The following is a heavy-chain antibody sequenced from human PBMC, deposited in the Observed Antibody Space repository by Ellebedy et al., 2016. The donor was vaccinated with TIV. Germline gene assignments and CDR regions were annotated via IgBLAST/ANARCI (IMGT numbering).Heavy chain of an antibody. CDR2: IYSGGST. D-gene: IGHD6-19*01. CDR3: ARGRIAVADSSGSDWFDP. V-gene: IGHV3-66*01. J-gene: IGHJ5*02. Sequence: GGSLRLSCAASGFTVSSNYMSWVRQAPGKGLEWVSVIYSGGSTNYADSVKGRFTISRDNAKNTLYLQMNSLSVEDTAVYYCARGRIAVADSSGSDWFDPWGQGTLVTVSS. CDR1: GFTVSSNY.